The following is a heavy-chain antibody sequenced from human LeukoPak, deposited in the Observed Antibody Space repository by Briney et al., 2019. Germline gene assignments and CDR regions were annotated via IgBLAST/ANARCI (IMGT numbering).Heavy chain of an antibody. D-gene: IGHD2-21*02. CDR3: ARVSEELAYCGGDCHPDAFDI. J-gene: IGHJ3*02. Sequence: ASVKVSCKASGYTFTGYYMHWVRQAPGQGLEWMGWINPNSGSTNYAQKFQGRVTMTRDTSISTAYMELSRLRSDDTAVYYCARVSEELAYCGGDCHPDAFDIWGQGTMVTVSS. CDR1: GYTFTGYY. CDR2: INPNSGST. V-gene: IGHV1-2*02.